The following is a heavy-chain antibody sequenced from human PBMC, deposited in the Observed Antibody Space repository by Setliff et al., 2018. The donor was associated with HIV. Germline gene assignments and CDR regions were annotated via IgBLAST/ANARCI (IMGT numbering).Heavy chain of an antibody. V-gene: IGHV1-3*04. D-gene: IGHD6-19*01. Sequence: ASVKVSCKASGYTVTNYALQWVRQAPGRSLEWMGWLSTGSGETKYSQRFQGRVTITRDTPASTAYMELSTLRSEDTAVYYCTGGKSGWSTDYWGQGTLVTVSS. CDR3: TGGKSGWSTDY. CDR1: GYTVTNYA. CDR2: LSTGSGET. J-gene: IGHJ4*02.